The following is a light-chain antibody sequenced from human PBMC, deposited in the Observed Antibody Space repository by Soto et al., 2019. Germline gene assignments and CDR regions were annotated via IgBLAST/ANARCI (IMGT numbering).Light chain of an antibody. V-gene: IGLV2-11*01. CDR2: DVS. Sequence: QSALTQPRSVSGSPGQSVTISCTGTSSDVGVYNYVSWYQQYPGKAPKIMIYDVSKRPSGVPDRFSGSSSGAERYLTISSLQSEDEADYYCQSWGTGFWVFGGGTKLTVL. CDR3: QSWGTGFWV. CDR1: SSDVGVYNY. J-gene: IGLJ3*02.